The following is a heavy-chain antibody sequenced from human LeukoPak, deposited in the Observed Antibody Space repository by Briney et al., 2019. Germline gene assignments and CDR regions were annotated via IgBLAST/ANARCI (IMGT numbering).Heavy chain of an antibody. CDR3: ATRHFDL. J-gene: IGHJ2*01. CDR1: GFTFSNYW. V-gene: IGHV3-7*01. CDR2: VKQDGSER. Sequence: PGGSLRLSCAASGFTFSNYWMNWVRQAPGKGLEWVANVKQDGSERYYVASVKGRFTISRDNAKNSLFLQMNSLRAEDTAVYYCATRHFDLWGRGTLVTVSS.